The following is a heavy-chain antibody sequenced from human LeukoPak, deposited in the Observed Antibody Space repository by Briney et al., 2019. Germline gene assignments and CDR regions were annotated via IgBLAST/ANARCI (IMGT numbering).Heavy chain of an antibody. V-gene: IGHV4-39*01. Sequence: SETLSLTCTVSGDSINNSLHYWAWIRQPPGKGLEWIGSIYYSGTTYYNPSLKSRVTISVDTPKNEVSLKVPSLTAADTAIYYCSRHALVVPAKGVDVWGQGTTVTVSS. CDR2: IYYSGTT. J-gene: IGHJ6*02. CDR3: SRHALVVPAKGVDV. D-gene: IGHD2-2*01. CDR1: GDSINNSLHY.